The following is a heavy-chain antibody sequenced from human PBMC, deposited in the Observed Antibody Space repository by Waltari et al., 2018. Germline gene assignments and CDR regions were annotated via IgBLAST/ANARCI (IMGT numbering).Heavy chain of an antibody. V-gene: IGHV4-4*02. J-gene: IGHJ4*02. D-gene: IGHD2-15*01. CDR3: ARDRGRGLYFDS. CDR2: IHRSGRN. Sequence: QLQLQQSGPGLVKPSESLSLTCGVSGDSMSEDYWWSWVRQSPEKGLEWIGQIHRSGRNYYNPSLESRVSVSMDTSNNKFVLKLSSAIAADTAVYYWARDRGRGLYFDSWGQGTLVTVSP. CDR1: GDSMSEDYW.